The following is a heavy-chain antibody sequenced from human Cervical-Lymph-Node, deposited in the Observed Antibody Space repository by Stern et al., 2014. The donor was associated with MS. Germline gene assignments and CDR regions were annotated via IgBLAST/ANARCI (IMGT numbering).Heavy chain of an antibody. CDR3: ARRGPAAEIDF. D-gene: IGHD6-13*01. Sequence: EVQLVQSGAEVKKPGESLKISCKASGYTFTTYWIGWVRQGSGKGLEWMGIIYPRDSDARLSPSFQGQVTISVDKSITTAYLQWSSLKASDTAMYYCARRGPAAEIDFWGQGTLVTVSS. CDR2: IYPRDSDA. V-gene: IGHV5-51*01. CDR1: GYTFTTYW. J-gene: IGHJ4*02.